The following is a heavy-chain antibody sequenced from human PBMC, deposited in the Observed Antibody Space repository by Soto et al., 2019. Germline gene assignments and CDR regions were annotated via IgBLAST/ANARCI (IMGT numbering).Heavy chain of an antibody. Sequence: WWSLRLSCSASVFTVSSNYMSWVRQAPGKGLEWVSVIYSGGSTYYADSVKGRFTISRDNSKNTLYLQMNSLRAEDTAVYYCARDFLSFYGMDVWGQGTTVTVSS. CDR1: VFTVSSNY. CDR2: IYSGGST. CDR3: ARDFLSFYGMDV. V-gene: IGHV3-53*01. J-gene: IGHJ6*02.